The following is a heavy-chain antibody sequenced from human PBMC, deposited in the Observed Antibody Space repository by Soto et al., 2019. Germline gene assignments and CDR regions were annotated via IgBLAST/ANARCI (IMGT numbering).Heavy chain of an antibody. CDR1: GFTFTSSA. CDR3: AASFLKRYPENWFDP. V-gene: IGHV1-58*02. J-gene: IGHJ5*02. CDR2: IVVGSGNT. D-gene: IGHD1-1*01. Sequence: QMQLVQSGPEVKKPGTSVKVSCKASGFTFTSSAMQWVRQARGQRLEWIGWIVVGSGNTNYAQKFQERVTITRDMSTSTAYMELSSLRSEDTAVYYFAASFLKRYPENWFDPWGQGTLVTVSS.